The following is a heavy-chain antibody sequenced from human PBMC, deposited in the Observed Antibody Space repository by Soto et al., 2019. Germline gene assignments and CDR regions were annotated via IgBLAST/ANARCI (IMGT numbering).Heavy chain of an antibody. CDR1: GYSFSNYW. V-gene: IGHV5-51*01. CDR3: ARSRILGMTWSFDY. Sequence: GESLKISCKASGYSFSNYWIGGVRQMPGKGLEWMGIIYPGDSDTRYSPSFQGQVTISADKSINTAYLQWSSLKASDTATYYCARSRILGMTWSFDYWGQGTLVTVSS. D-gene: IGHD1-20*01. J-gene: IGHJ4*02. CDR2: IYPGDSDT.